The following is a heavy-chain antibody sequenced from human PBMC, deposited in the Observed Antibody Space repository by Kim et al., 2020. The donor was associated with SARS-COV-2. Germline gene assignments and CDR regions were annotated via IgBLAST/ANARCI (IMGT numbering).Heavy chain of an antibody. J-gene: IGHJ4*02. V-gene: IGHV4-59*01. Sequence: SETLSLTCTVSGDSISTYYWSWVRQPPGKGLEWIGCLYHSGSTNYNPSLKSRVTISVDTSKNQFSLQLTSVTTADTAVYYCARLNSGPIRWGQGALVTVS. CDR1: GDSISTYY. CDR2: LYHSGST. D-gene: IGHD5-12*01. CDR3: ARLNSGPIR.